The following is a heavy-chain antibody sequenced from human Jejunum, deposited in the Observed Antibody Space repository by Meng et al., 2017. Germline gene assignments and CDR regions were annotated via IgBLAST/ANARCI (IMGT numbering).Heavy chain of an antibody. Sequence: QVQLPQWAGGLLKPSETLSLNCAVYGGSFSGYYCGWIRQAPGKGLEWIGDIDHSGSTNYNPSLKNRVTISVDTSRNQISLNLNSVTAADTAVYYCARGGDPRAYYFDYWGQGNLVTVSS. V-gene: IGHV4-34*01. J-gene: IGHJ4*02. D-gene: IGHD3-10*01. CDR1: GGSFSGYY. CDR2: IDHSGST. CDR3: ARGGDPRAYYFDY.